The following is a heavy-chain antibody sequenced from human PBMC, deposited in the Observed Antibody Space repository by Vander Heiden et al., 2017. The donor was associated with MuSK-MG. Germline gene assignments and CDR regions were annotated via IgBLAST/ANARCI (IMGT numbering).Heavy chain of an antibody. V-gene: IGHV3-30*04. CDR1: GFTFSSYA. Sequence: QVQLVESGGGVVQPGRSLRLPCAASGFTFSSYAMHWVRQAPGKGLEWVAVISYDGSKKYDADSVKGRFTISRDNSKNTLYLKMNSLRAEDTAVYYGARDVAAAFDIWGQGTMVTVSS. D-gene: IGHD6-13*01. J-gene: IGHJ3*02. CDR3: ARDVAAAFDI. CDR2: ISYDGSKK.